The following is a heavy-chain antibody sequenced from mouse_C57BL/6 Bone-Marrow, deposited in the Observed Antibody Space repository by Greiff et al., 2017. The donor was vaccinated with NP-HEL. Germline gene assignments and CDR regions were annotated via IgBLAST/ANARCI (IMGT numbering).Heavy chain of an antibody. V-gene: IGHV1-53*01. Sequence: VQLQQPGSELVQPVASVQLSCTASGFTFPSYCMHWVKQRPVPGLEWIGYINPSNGGTNYNEKFKSKATLTVDKSSSTAYLQLSSLTSEDSAVYYCARFYYYGSSYTYWGQGTTLTVSA. CDR2: INPSNGGT. CDR1: GFTFPSYC. D-gene: IGHD1-1*01. J-gene: IGHJ2*01. CDR3: ARFYYYGSSYTY.